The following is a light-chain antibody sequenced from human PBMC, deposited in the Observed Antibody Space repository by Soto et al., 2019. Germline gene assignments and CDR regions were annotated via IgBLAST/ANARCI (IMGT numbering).Light chain of an antibody. CDR2: DAS. Sequence: QLTQSPCSPSASIGDRVNITCRASQSISSWLAWYQQKPGKAPKRLIYDASSLESGVPSRFRGTGSGTEFTLTISSLQPDDFAPYYCEQYNSYCTVGQGTKVDIK. V-gene: IGKV1-5*01. CDR3: EQYNSYCT. J-gene: IGKJ1*01. CDR1: QSISSW.